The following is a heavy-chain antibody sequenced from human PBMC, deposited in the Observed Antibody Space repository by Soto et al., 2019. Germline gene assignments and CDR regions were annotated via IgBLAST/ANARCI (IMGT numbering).Heavy chain of an antibody. V-gene: IGHV1-46*01. CDR1: GYTFTSYY. CDR2: INPSGGST. Sequence: QVQLVQSGAEVKKPGASVKVSCKASGYTFTSYYMHWVRQAPGQGLEWMGIINPSGGSTSYAQKFQGRVTMTRDTSTSTVYMELSSLRSEDTAVYYCARDGGWIVGATPGSFDYWGQGTLVTVSS. D-gene: IGHD1-26*01. J-gene: IGHJ4*02. CDR3: ARDGGWIVGATPGSFDY.